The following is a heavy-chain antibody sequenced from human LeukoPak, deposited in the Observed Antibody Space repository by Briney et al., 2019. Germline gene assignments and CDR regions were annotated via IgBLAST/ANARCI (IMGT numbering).Heavy chain of an antibody. CDR2: IYYSGST. Sequence: SETLSLTCTVSGGSISSGGYYWSWIRQHPGKGLEWIGYIYYSGSTYYNPSLKSRVTISVDTSKNQFSLKLSSVTAADTAVYYCALFRDSSPGFDYWGQGTLVTVSS. CDR1: GGSISSGGYY. CDR3: ALFRDSSPGFDY. J-gene: IGHJ4*02. V-gene: IGHV4-31*03. D-gene: IGHD3-22*01.